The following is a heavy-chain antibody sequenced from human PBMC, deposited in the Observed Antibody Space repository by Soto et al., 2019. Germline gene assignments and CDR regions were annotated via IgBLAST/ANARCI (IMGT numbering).Heavy chain of an antibody. CDR1: GFTFRSYV. V-gene: IGHV3-33*05. Sequence: ESVGGVVQPGTSLRLSCVGSGFTFRSYVIHWVRQAPGKGLEWVALTSYDGSNNFYGDSVKGRFTISRHNSRNTVELQMDSLRFEDTALYYCARWGTTGGLDVWGQGTLVSVSS. CDR3: ARWGTTGGLDV. CDR2: TSYDGSNN. D-gene: IGHD3-16*01. J-gene: IGHJ4*02.